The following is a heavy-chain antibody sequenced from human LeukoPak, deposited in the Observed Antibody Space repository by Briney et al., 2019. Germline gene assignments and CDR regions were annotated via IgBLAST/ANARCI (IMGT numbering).Heavy chain of an antibody. J-gene: IGHJ6*03. Sequence: ASVKVSCKASGYTFTSYYMHWVRQAPGQGLEWMGIINPSGGSTSYAQKFQGRVTMTRDTSTSTVYMELSSLRSEDTAVYYCARVPTSGGYRRRITIFGVVISQYYYYYMDVWGKGTTVTVSS. CDR3: ARVPTSGGYRRRITIFGVVISQYYYYYMDV. CDR2: INPSGGST. V-gene: IGHV1-46*01. CDR1: GYTFTSYY. D-gene: IGHD3-3*01.